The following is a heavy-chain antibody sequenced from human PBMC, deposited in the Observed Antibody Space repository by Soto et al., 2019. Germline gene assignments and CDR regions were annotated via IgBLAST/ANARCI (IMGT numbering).Heavy chain of an antibody. CDR1: GFTFGDYG. Sequence: QVHLVESGGDVVQPGRSLRLSCAASGFTFGDYGMHWVRQAPGKGLEWVADISYDGSETYYADSVEGRFTVSRDNSKSVLYLQMNSLRLDDTAVYYCAKLSIQKSWAVTFDQWGQGTLVTVSS. J-gene: IGHJ4*02. CDR3: AKLSIQKSWAVTFDQ. CDR2: ISYDGSET. D-gene: IGHD4-17*01. V-gene: IGHV3-30*18.